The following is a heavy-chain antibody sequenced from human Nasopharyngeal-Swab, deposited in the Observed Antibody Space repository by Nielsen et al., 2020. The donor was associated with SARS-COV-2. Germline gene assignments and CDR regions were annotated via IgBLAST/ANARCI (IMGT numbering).Heavy chain of an antibody. CDR3: ARGTPFDY. CDR2: IYRLGGT. Sequence: SETLSLTCTVSGGSISSGDYYWSWIRQLPGKGLEWIGCIYRLGGTSYNPSLKSRVTISLDASNNQFSLRLSSVTAADTAMFYCARGTPFDYWGQGILVTVSS. J-gene: IGHJ4*02. V-gene: IGHV4-31*03. D-gene: IGHD1-1*01. CDR1: GGSISSGDYY.